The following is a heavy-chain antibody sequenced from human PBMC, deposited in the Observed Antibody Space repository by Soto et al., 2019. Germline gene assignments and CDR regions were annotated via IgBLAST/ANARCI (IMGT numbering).Heavy chain of an antibody. Sequence: ASVKVSCKASGYTFTSYGISWVRQAPGQGLEWMGWISAYNGNTNFAQKLQGRVTVTTDTSTSTAYVELRSLRSDDTAVYYCASARRYFDWYDAFDIWGQGTMVTVSS. CDR1: GYTFTSYG. CDR2: ISAYNGNT. CDR3: ASARRYFDWYDAFDI. D-gene: IGHD3-9*01. V-gene: IGHV1-18*01. J-gene: IGHJ3*02.